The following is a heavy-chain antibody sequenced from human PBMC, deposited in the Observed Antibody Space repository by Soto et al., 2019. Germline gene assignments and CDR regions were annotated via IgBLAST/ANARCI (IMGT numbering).Heavy chain of an antibody. J-gene: IGHJ5*02. Sequence: SETLSLTCAVSGGSVGSGSYYWSWIRQPLGKGLEWIGYIYYSGNTDYNPSLRGRASISVNKAKNHFSLQLTSVTAADTAIYYCARDSVLAYYSRHRNPYWFDPWGQGTLVTVSS. V-gene: IGHV4-61*03. CDR2: IYYSGNT. D-gene: IGHD3-10*01. CDR1: GGSVGSGSYY. CDR3: ARDSVLAYYSRHRNPYWFDP.